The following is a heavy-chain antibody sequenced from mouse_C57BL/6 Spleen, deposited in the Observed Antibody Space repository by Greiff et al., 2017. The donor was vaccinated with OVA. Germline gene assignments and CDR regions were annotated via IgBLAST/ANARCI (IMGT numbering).Heavy chain of an antibody. CDR2: ISSGSSTI. CDR3: ARGGYDGRPYFDV. D-gene: IGHD2-2*01. V-gene: IGHV5-17*01. CDR1: GFTFSDYG. J-gene: IGHJ1*03. Sequence: EVQRVESGGGLVKPGGSLKLSCAASGFTFSDYGMHWVRQAPEKGLEWVAYISSGSSTIYYADTVKGRFTISRDNAKNTLFLQMTSLRSEDTAMYYCARGGYDGRPYFDVWGTGTTVTVSS.